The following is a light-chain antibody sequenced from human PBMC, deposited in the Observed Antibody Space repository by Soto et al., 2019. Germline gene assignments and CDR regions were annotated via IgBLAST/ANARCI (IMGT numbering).Light chain of an antibody. J-gene: IGKJ5*01. Sequence: EIVMTQSPATLSVSPGERATLSCRASQSVSNKLAWYQQKPGQAPRLLIYGASTRATGIPARFSGSGSGTEFSLTISSLQSEDFAVYYCQEYNNWPLTFGPGTRLEIK. CDR1: QSVSNK. V-gene: IGKV3-15*01. CDR2: GAS. CDR3: QEYNNWPLT.